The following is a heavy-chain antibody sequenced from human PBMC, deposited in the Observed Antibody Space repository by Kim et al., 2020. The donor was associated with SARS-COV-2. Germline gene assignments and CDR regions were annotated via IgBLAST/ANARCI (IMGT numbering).Heavy chain of an antibody. J-gene: IGHJ4*02. CDR3: ARREAGSNYFDY. CDR1: GGSISSYY. CDR2: IYANGRT. Sequence: SETLSLTCTVSGGSISSYYWSWIRQPAGKGLEWIGRIYANGRTDYNPSLKSRVTMSMDTSKNQVSLKRSDVTAADTAVYYCARREAGSNYFDYWGQGTLVTVSS. V-gene: IGHV4-4*07. D-gene: IGHD1-26*01.